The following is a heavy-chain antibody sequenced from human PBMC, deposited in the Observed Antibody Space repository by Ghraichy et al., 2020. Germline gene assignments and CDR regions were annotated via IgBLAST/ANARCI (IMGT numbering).Heavy chain of an antibody. CDR3: ARYGGSLLTNAFDI. Sequence: VSVIYSGGSTYYADSVKGRFTISRDNSKNTLYLQMNSLRAEDTAVYYCARYGGSLLTNAFDIWG. D-gene: IGHD1-26*01. CDR2: IYSGGST. V-gene: IGHV3-53*01. J-gene: IGHJ3*02.